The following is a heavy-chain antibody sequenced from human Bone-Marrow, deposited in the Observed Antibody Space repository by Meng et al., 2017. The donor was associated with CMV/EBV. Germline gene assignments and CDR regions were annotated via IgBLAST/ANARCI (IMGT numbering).Heavy chain of an antibody. V-gene: IGHV3-21*01. Sequence: GESLKISCAASGFTFSSFSMNWVRQAPGKGLEWVSSISSSGSYISYADSVKGRFTISRDNAKNSLYLQMNSLRAEDTAVYYCARHGPAAGYYFDYWGQGTRVTVSS. CDR3: ARHGPAAGYYFDY. CDR1: GFTFSSFS. J-gene: IGHJ4*02. D-gene: IGHD6-13*01. CDR2: ISSSGSYI.